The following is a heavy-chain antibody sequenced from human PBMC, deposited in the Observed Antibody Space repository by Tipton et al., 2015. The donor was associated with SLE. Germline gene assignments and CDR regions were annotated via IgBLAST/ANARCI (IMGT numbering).Heavy chain of an antibody. CDR1: GGSISSSSYY. V-gene: IGHV4-39*01. Sequence: TLSLTCTVSGGSISSSSYYWGWIRQPPGKGLEWIGSIYYSGSTYYNPSLKSRVTISVDTSKNQFSLKLSSVTAADTAVYYCATPHGGAAAGTPYYYYMDVWGKGTTVTVSS. D-gene: IGHD6-13*01. J-gene: IGHJ6*03. CDR3: ATPHGGAAAGTPYYYYMDV. CDR2: IYYSGST.